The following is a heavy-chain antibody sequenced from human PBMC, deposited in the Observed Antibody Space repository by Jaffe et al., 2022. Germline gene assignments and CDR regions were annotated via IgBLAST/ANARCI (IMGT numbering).Heavy chain of an antibody. Sequence: EVQLVESGGGLVQPGGSLRLSCAASGFTFSSYEMNWVRQAPGKGLEWVSYISSSGSTIYYADSVKGRFTISRDNAKNSLYLQMNSLRAEDTAVYYCARVTVGYYDSSGYYVPGPFDYWGQGTLVTVSS. J-gene: IGHJ4*02. CDR2: ISSSGSTI. D-gene: IGHD3-22*01. CDR1: GFTFSSYE. V-gene: IGHV3-48*03. CDR3: ARVTVGYYDSSGYYVPGPFDY.